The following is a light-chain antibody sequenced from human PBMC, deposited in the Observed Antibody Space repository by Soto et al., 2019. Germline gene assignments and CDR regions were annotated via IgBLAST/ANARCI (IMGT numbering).Light chain of an antibody. V-gene: IGKV3-20*01. CDR2: ATS. CDR1: QGVSSSY. CDR3: QQYGYYPWT. J-gene: IGKJ1*01. Sequence: EIVLTQSPGTLSLSPGESATLSCRASQGVSSSYLAWYQQKPGQAPRLLITATSSRATGIPDRFSGSGSGADFTLTMSRLEHECFAVYSCQQYGYYPWTVGQGTKVEIK.